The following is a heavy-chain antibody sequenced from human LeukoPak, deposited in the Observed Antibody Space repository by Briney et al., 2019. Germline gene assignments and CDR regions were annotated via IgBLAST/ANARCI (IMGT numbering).Heavy chain of an antibody. CDR3: ARYCGASSCYAGFDH. CDR2: ISYDGSNK. J-gene: IGHJ4*02. V-gene: IGHV3-30-3*01. Sequence: GRSLRLSCAASGFTFSSYAMHWVRQAPGKGLEWVAVISYDGSNKYYADSVKGRFTISRDNSKNTLYLQMNSLRAEDTAVYYCARYCGASSCYAGFDHWGQGSLVTVSS. CDR1: GFTFSSYA. D-gene: IGHD2-2*01.